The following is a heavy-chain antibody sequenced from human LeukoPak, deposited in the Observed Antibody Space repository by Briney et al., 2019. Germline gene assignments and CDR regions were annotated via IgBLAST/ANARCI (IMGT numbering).Heavy chain of an antibody. CDR1: GGSISSGSYY. CDR2: IYTSGST. CDR3: AREMGQQLAFYYYYYMDV. D-gene: IGHD6-13*01. J-gene: IGHJ6*03. Sequence: SQTLSLTCTVSGGSISSGSYYWSRIRQPAGKGLEWIGRIYTSGSTNYNPSLKSRVTISVDTSKNQFSLKLSSVTAADTAVYYCAREMGQQLAFYYYYYMDVWGKGTTVTVSS. V-gene: IGHV4-61*02.